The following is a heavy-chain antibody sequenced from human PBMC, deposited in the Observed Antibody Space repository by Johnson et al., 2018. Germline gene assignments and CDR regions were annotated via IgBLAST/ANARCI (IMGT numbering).Heavy chain of an antibody. CDR3: AREGDPYNRNDVDYYYYYMDV. CDR2: MNPISGNT. V-gene: IGHV1-8*01. Sequence: QVQLVQSGAEVKKPGASVKVSCKASGYTFTSYDINWVRQATGQGLEWMGWMNPISGNTGYAQKFQGRVTMTRNTSISTAYMELSSLRAEDTAVYYCAREGDPYNRNDVDYYYYYMDVWGKGTTVTVSS. D-gene: IGHD1-20*01. J-gene: IGHJ6*03. CDR1: GYTFTSYD.